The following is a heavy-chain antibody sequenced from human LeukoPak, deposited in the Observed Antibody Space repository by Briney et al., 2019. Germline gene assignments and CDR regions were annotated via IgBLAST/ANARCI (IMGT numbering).Heavy chain of an antibody. CDR1: GYSFTTYW. D-gene: IGHD6-19*01. V-gene: IGHV5-51*01. CDR3: ARFSYSSGWYIGTLHY. Sequence: GESLKISCKGSGYSFTTYWIGWVRQVPGKGLEWMGIIYPGDSDTRYSPSFQGQVTISADRSISTAYLQWSSLKASDTAIYYCARFSYSSGWYIGTLHYWGQGTLVTVSS. CDR2: IYPGDSDT. J-gene: IGHJ4*02.